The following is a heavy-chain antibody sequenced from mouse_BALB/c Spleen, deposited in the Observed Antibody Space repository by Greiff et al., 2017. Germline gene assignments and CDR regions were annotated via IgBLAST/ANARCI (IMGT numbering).Heavy chain of an antibody. CDR3: AREGDYDDFFAY. J-gene: IGHJ3*01. Sequence: EVKLMESGGGLVQPGGSRKLSCAASGFTFSSFGMHWVRQAPEKGLEWVAYISSGSSTIYYADTVKGRFTISRDNPKNTLFLQMTSLRSEDTAMYYCAREGDYDDFFAYWGQGTLVTVSA. D-gene: IGHD2-4*01. V-gene: IGHV5-17*02. CDR1: GFTFSSFG. CDR2: ISSGSSTI.